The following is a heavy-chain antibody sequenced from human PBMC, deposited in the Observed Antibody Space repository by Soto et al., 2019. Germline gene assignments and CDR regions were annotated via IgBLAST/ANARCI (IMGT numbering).Heavy chain of an antibody. CDR2: IYYSGST. CDR1: GGSISSGGYY. D-gene: IGHD2-21*01. CDR3: ARVGLYSGLPPPHGMDV. J-gene: IGHJ6*02. Sequence: QVQLQESGPGLVKPSQTLSLTCTVSGGSISSGGYYWSWIRQHPGKGLEWIGYIYYSGSTYYNPSLKSRVTISVDTSKNQFSLKLSSVTAADTVVYYCARVGLYSGLPPPHGMDVWGQGTTVTVSS. V-gene: IGHV4-31*03.